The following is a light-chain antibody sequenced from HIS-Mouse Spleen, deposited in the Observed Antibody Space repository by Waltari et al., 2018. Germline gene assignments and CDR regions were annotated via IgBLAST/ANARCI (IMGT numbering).Light chain of an antibody. CDR3: CSYAGSSTYVV. CDR2: EGS. CDR1: LSDFGGYNL. J-gene: IGLJ2*01. Sequence: QSALTQPASVSGSPGQSITISCTGTLSDFGGYNLVSWYQQHPGKAPKLMIYEGSKRPSGVSNRFSGSKSGNTASLTISGLQAEDEADYYCCSYAGSSTYVVFGGGTKLTVL. V-gene: IGLV2-23*01.